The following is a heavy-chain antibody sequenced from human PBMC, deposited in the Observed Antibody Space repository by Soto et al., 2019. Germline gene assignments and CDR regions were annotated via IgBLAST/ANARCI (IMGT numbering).Heavy chain of an antibody. CDR3: ATTIFGAVTPPFDY. V-gene: IGHV1-24*01. D-gene: IGHD3-3*01. CDR2: FDPEDGET. Sequence: ASVKVSCKVSGYTLTELSMHWVRQAPGKGLEWMGGFDPEDGETIYAQKFQGRVTMTEDTSTDTAYMELSSLRSEDTAVYYCATTIFGAVTPPFDYSGQGTLVTVSS. CDR1: GYTLTELS. J-gene: IGHJ4*02.